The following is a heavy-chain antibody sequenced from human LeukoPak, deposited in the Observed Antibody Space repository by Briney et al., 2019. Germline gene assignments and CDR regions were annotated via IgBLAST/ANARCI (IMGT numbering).Heavy chain of an antibody. V-gene: IGHV4-38-2*01. D-gene: IGHD1-26*01. CDR1: GYSINSGCY. J-gene: IGHJ4*02. CDR3: ARHVIGPGWEQRENY. Sequence: PSETLSLTCGVSGYSINSGCYWGWTRQPPGKGLEWIGSIYHNGNTYYNPSLKSRVTMSVDTSKNQFSLKLSSVTAADTAVYYCARHVIGPGWEQRENYWGQGTLVTVSS. CDR2: IYHNGNT.